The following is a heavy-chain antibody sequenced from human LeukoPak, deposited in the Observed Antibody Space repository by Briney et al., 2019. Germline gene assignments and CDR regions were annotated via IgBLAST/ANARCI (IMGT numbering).Heavy chain of an antibody. V-gene: IGHV4-39*07. CDR3: ARAGSSGWCFDY. CDR1: GGSISSSSYY. J-gene: IGHJ4*02. CDR2: IYYSGST. D-gene: IGHD6-19*01. Sequence: SETLSLTCTVSGGSISSSSYYWGWIRQPPGKGLEWIGSIYYSGSTYYNPSLKSRVTISVDTSKNQFSLKLSSVTAADTAVYYCARAGSSGWCFDYWGQGTLVTVSS.